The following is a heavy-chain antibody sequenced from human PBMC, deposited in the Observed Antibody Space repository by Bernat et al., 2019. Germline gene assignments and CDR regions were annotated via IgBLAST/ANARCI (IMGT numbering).Heavy chain of an antibody. CDR2: ISSSSSYI. CDR1: GFTFSSYS. J-gene: IGHJ6*02. V-gene: IGHV3-21*01. CDR3: AREGYSSSSMYYSYYGMDV. Sequence: EVQLVESGGGLVKPGGSLRLSCAASGFTFSSYSMNWVRQAPGKGLEWVSSISSSSSYIYYADSVRGRFTISRDNAKNSLYLQMNSLRAEDTAVYYCAREGYSSSSMYYSYYGMDVWGQGTTVTVSS. D-gene: IGHD6-6*01.